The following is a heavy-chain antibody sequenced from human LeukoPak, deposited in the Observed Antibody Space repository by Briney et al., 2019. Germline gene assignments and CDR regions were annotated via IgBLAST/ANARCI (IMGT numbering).Heavy chain of an antibody. D-gene: IGHD3-22*01. CDR1: GYIFTSDW. Sequence: GESRKISCKGSGYIFTSDWLGWVRPMPGKGLEWMGIIYPGNSDTRYSPSFQGQVTISADKSISTAYLQWSSLKASDTAMYYCARRASYYYDSSGYYYDDGIYFDYWGQGTLVTVSS. CDR3: ARRASYYYDSSGYYYDDGIYFDY. CDR2: IYPGNSDT. V-gene: IGHV5-51*01. J-gene: IGHJ4*02.